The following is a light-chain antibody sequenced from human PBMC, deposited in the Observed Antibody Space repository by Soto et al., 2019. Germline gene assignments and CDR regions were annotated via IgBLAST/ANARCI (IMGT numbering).Light chain of an antibody. V-gene: IGKV1-33*01. CDR3: QQYDNLPKT. CDR1: QDISDY. Sequence: DIQMTQSPSSLSASVGDRVTITCQASQDISDYLNWFQQKPGKAPKLLIYDASNLETGVPSRFSGSGYGTDFTFTISSLQPEDIATYYCQQYDNLPKTFGHGTKVEIK. J-gene: IGKJ1*01. CDR2: DAS.